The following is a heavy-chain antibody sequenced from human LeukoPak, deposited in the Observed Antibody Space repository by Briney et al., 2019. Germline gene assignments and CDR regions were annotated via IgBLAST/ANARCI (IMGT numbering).Heavy chain of an antibody. J-gene: IGHJ4*02. V-gene: IGHV3-23*01. CDR2: ISGSGGST. CDR1: GFTFSSYA. CDR3: AKGKDDSSGWYFFY. D-gene: IGHD6-19*01. Sequence: GGSLRLSCAASGFTFSSYAMSWVRQAPGKGLELVSAISGSGGSTYYADSVKGRFTISRDNSKNTLYLQMNSLRAEDTAVYYCAKGKDDSSGWYFFYWGQGTLVTVSS.